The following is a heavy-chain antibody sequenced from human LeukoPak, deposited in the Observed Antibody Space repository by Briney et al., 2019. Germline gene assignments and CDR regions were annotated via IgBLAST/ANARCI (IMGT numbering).Heavy chain of an antibody. CDR3: ARVKARSRNWFDP. Sequence: ASETLSLTCAVYGGSFSGYYWSWIRQSPGKGLEWIGEINHSGSTNYNPSLKSRVTISVDTSKNQFSLKLSSVTAADTAVYYCARVKARSRNWFDPWGQGTLVTVSS. V-gene: IGHV4-34*01. CDR1: GGSFSGYY. D-gene: IGHD1-26*01. CDR2: INHSGST. J-gene: IGHJ5*02.